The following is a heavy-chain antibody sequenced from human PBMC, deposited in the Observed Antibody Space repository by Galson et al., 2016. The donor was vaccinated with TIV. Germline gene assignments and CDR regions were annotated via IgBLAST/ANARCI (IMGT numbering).Heavy chain of an antibody. D-gene: IGHD4/OR15-4a*01. Sequence: SLRLSCAASGFTFSSSGMHWVRQAPGKGLEWVAVIWYDXXQKYYADSVKGRFIISRARAKKTLYLQMNSLRVEDTAVYYCGRDRAWGANCVDQWGLGTRVTVTS. CDR1: GFTFSSSG. J-gene: IGHJ4*02. CDR3: GRDRAWGANCVDQ. V-gene: IGHV3-33*01. CDR2: IWYDXXQK.